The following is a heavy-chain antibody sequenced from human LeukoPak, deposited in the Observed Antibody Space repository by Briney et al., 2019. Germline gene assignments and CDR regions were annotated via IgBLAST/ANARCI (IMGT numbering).Heavy chain of an antibody. V-gene: IGHV3-23*01. J-gene: IGHJ4*02. D-gene: IGHD5-24*01. Sequence: GGSLRLSCAASGFTFSDYAMSWVRQAPGKGLEWVSANSGSGKSTYYADSVKGRFTISRDNSKNTLYLQMNSLRAEDTAVYYCAKRGMTTIKEGFDYRGQGTLVTVSS. CDR1: GFTFSDYA. CDR2: NSGSGKST. CDR3: AKRGMTTIKEGFDY.